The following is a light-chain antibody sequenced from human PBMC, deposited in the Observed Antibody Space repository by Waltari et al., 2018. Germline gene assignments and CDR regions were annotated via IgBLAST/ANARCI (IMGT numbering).Light chain of an antibody. Sequence: QSALTQPPSASGSPGQSVTISCTGTSSDIGSSTYVSWYHQHPPKSPELMIYEVNKRPSGVPDRFSGSKSGNTASLTVSGLQADDEADYYCSSYAGSSNLIFGGGTKLTVL. CDR3: SSYAGSSNLI. CDR1: SSDIGSSTY. V-gene: IGLV2-8*01. CDR2: EVN. J-gene: IGLJ2*01.